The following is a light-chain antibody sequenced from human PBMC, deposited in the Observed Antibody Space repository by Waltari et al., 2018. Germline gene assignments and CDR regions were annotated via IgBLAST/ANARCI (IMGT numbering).Light chain of an antibody. CDR1: QSILYNYNDKNY. Sequence: DIVMTQSPDSLDVALGDRATINCKSIQSILYNYNDKNYLAWYQQKPGQPPKLLIYWAATRESGVPDRFSGSGSGTDFTLTISNLQAEDVAVYYCQHYYSRRTFGQGTKVEIK. CDR2: WAA. J-gene: IGKJ1*01. V-gene: IGKV4-1*01. CDR3: QHYYSRRT.